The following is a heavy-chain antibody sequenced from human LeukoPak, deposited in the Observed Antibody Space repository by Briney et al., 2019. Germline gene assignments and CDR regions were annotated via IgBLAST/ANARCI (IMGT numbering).Heavy chain of an antibody. J-gene: IGHJ4*02. D-gene: IGHD3-16*01. CDR1: GGSISSYY. Sequence: PSETLSLTCTVSGGSISSYYWSWIRQPPGKGLEWIGYIYYSGSTNYNPSLKSRVTISVDTSKNQFSLKLSSVTAADTAVYYCARQRYAGNLFDYWGQGTLVTVSS. CDR3: ARQRYAGNLFDY. CDR2: IYYSGST. V-gene: IGHV4-59*08.